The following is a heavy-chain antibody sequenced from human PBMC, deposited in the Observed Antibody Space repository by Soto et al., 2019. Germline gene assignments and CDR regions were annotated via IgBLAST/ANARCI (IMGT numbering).Heavy chain of an antibody. D-gene: IGHD2-2*02. J-gene: IGHJ6*02. CDR3: AXDCSSTSCYIDYYGMDV. CDR2: IYTSGST. CDR1: GGSISSYY. Sequence: SETLSLTCTVSGGSISSYYWSWIRQPAGKGLEWIGRIYTSGSTNYNPSLKSRVTMSVDTSKNQFSLKLSSVTAADTAVYYCAXDCSSTSCYIDYYGMDVWGQGTTVTVSS. V-gene: IGHV4-4*07.